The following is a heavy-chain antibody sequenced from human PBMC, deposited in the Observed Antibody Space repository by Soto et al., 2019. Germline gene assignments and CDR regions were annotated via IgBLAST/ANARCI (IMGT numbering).Heavy chain of an antibody. D-gene: IGHD2-2*01. Sequence: EVQLLESGGGLVQPGGSLRLSCAASGFTFSSYAMSWVRQAPGKGLEWVSAISGSGGSTYYADSVKGRFTISRENSKNTLYLQMTRLRAEDAAVYYCARGDTVPVEGGSFDYWGQGTLVTVSS. J-gene: IGHJ4*02. CDR2: ISGSGGST. V-gene: IGHV3-23*01. CDR1: GFTFSSYA. CDR3: ARGDTVPVEGGSFDY.